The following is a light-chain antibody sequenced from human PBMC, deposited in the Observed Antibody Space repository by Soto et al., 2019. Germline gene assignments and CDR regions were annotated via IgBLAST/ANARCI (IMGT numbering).Light chain of an antibody. V-gene: IGLV3-21*04. CDR1: NIGSKS. J-gene: IGLJ3*02. CDR2: YDS. Sequence: SYELTQPPSVSVAPGKTARITCGGNNIGSKSVHWYQKKTGQAPVLVIYYDSDRPSGIPERFSGSNSGNTATLTINTIEAGDEADYYCQVWDTSSDHPWVFGGGTKLTVL. CDR3: QVWDTSSDHPWV.